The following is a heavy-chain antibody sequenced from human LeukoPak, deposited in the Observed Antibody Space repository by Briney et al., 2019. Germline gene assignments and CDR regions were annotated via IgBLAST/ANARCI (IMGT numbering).Heavy chain of an antibody. CDR3: ARVDDSSGFGDY. CDR1: GFTFSNYW. CDR2: IKQDGSEK. V-gene: IGHV3-7*01. J-gene: IGHJ4*02. D-gene: IGHD3-22*01. Sequence: GGSLRLSCAASGFTFSNYWMSWVRQAPGKGLEWVANIKQDGSEKFYVDSVKGRFTISRDNAKNSLYLQMNSLRAEDTAVYYCARVDDSSGFGDYWGQGTLVTVSS.